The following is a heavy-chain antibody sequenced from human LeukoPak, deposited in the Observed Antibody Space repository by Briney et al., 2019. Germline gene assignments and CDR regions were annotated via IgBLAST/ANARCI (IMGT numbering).Heavy chain of an antibody. CDR3: TRRLGGSSEAYDY. CDR2: INPNNGGT. D-gene: IGHD1-26*01. J-gene: IGHJ4*02. Sequence: GASVKVSCKASGHTFTGYYIHWVRQAPGQGLEWMGWINPNNGGTKYTQKFLGRVTMTGDTSINTAYMEVTSLRSDDTAVYYCTRRLGGSSEAYDYWGQGTLVTVSS. CDR1: GHTFTGYY. V-gene: IGHV1-2*02.